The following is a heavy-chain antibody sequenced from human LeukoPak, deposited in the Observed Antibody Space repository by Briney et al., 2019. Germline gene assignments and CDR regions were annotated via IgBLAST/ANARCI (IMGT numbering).Heavy chain of an antibody. CDR1: GYTFTSYG. CDR2: ISAYNGNT. J-gene: IGHJ4*02. CDR3: ARILVVDVPYYFDY. V-gene: IGHV1-18*01. D-gene: IGHD3-22*01. Sequence: ATVKVSCKASGYTFTSYGISWVRQAPGQGLEWMGWISAYNGNTNYAQKLQGRVTMTTDTSTSTAYMELRSLRSDDTAVYYCARILVVDVPYYFDYWGQGTLVTVSS.